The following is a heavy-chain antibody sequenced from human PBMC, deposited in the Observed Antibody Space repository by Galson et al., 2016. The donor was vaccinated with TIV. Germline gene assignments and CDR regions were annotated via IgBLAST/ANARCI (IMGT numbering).Heavy chain of an antibody. CDR1: GFPLSTSGEG. J-gene: IGHJ4*02. CDR2: IYWDGDK. Sequence: PALVKPTQTLTLTCAFSGFPLSTSGEGVAWVRQSPGRALEWLALIYWDGDKRYSPSLKSRLTITKDTSKKQVVLTMANMDPLDTATYYCAVARGGGYNFDSWGQGTLVTVSS. V-gene: IGHV2-5*02. CDR3: AVARGGGYNFDS. D-gene: IGHD3-16*01.